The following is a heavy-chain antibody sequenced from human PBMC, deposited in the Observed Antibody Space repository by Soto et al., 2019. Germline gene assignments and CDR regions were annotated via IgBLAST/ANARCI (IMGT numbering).Heavy chain of an antibody. CDR2: INAGNGNT. J-gene: IGHJ4*02. D-gene: IGHD3-10*01. CDR1: GYTFTSYA. CDR3: ARDREGLDY. Sequence: QVQLVQSGAEVKKPGASVKVSCKASGYTFTSYAMHWVRQAPGQRLEWMGWINAGNGNTKYSQKFQGRVTITRDTSASTAYMVLSSLRSEDTAVYYCARDREGLDYWGQGTLVTVSS. V-gene: IGHV1-3*01.